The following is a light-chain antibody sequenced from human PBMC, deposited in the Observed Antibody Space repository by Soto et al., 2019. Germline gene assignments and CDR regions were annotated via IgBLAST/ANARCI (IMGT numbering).Light chain of an antibody. J-gene: IGKJ4*01. V-gene: IGKV1-5*03. CDR1: QIISTW. Sequence: DIQMTQSPSTLSASVGDRVTITCRASQIISTWLAWYQQKPGKAPKLLIYKASSLESGVPSRFSGGGSGTEFTLTISSLQPDDLATYYCQQYISYPLSFGGGIKVEIK. CDR3: QQYISYPLS. CDR2: KAS.